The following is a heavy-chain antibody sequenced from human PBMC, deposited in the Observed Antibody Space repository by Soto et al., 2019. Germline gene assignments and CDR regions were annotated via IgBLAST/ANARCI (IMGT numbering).Heavy chain of an antibody. CDR1: GFTFSSYS. CDR3: GRRPLRYFDWLFNRHGWFGP. D-gene: IGHD3-9*01. Sequence: PGGSLRLSCAASGFTFSSYSMNWVRQAPGKGLEWVSSISSSSSYIYYADSVKGRFTISRDNAKNSLYLQMNSLRAEDTAVYYWGRRPLRYFDWLFNRHGWFGPWGQGTLVTGSP. CDR2: ISSSSSYI. J-gene: IGHJ5*01. V-gene: IGHV3-21*01.